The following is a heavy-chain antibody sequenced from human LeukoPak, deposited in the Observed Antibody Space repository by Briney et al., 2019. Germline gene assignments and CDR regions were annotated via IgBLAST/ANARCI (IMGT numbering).Heavy chain of an antibody. J-gene: IGHJ4*02. CDR2: ISSSSDYI. D-gene: IGHD3-16*02. Sequence: PGGSLRLSCAGSGFSFSHYGINWVRQAPGKGLEWVSSISSSSDYIYYADSVKGRFTISRDNAKNSLFLQMDSLRAEDTAVYYCARGSFLITFGGFIGWGQGTLVTVSS. V-gene: IGHV3-21*01. CDR1: GFSFSHYG. CDR3: ARGSFLITFGGFIG.